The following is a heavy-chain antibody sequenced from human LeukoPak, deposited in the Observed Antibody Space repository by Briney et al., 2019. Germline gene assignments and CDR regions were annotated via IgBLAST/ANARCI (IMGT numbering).Heavy chain of an antibody. Sequence: GGSLRLSCAASGFTFSSSPMHWVRQAPGMGLEWVSVTSSDGSTKFYADSVKGRFTISRDNSKNTLNLQMDSLRAEDTAVYYCATGRYSDNSGCSLIDHWGQGTLVTVSS. D-gene: IGHD3-22*01. V-gene: IGHV3-30-3*02. CDR2: TSSDGSTK. CDR1: GFTFSSSP. CDR3: ATGRYSDNSGCSLIDH. J-gene: IGHJ4*02.